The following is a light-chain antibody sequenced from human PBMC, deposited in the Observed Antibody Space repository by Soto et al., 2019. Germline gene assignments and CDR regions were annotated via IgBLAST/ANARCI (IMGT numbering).Light chain of an antibody. J-gene: IGKJ3*01. CDR2: DAY. CDR1: QDIRSS. CDR3: QQYDTLPLS. V-gene: IGKV1-33*01. Sequence: DIQMTQSPSYLSASVGDRVTITCQASQDIRSSLNWYQQKPGKAPKVLIYDAYTLETGVPSRFSGSGSGTDFTFTISSLQPEDIATYYCQQYDTLPLSFGPGTKVDI.